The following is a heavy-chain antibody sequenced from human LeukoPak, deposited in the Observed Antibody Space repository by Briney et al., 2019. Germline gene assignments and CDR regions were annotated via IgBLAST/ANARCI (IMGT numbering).Heavy chain of an antibody. CDR1: GFIFSNYA. CDR3: ARDPNGDYIGAFDM. V-gene: IGHV3-23*01. D-gene: IGHD4-17*01. J-gene: IGHJ3*02. Sequence: GGSLRLSCAASGFIFSNYALMWLRQSPGKGLEWVSAIRGSGGGTFYADSVKGRFTISRDNSKNTLYLQMNGLRAEDTAVYYYARDPNGDYIGAFDMWGRGTLVTVSS. CDR2: IRGSGGGT.